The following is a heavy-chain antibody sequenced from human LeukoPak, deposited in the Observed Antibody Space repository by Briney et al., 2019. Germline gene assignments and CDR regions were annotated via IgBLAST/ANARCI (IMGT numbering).Heavy chain of an antibody. CDR3: AKGAPSSSSAFDF. CDR2: LSGSGGDT. Sequence: GGSLRVSCVASGFTFGHNAMAWVRQAPGKRLEWVSALSGSGGDTFYADSVKGRFTISRDNSKNTLYLQLSSLRPDDTAVYYCAKGAPSSSSAFDFWGPGTLVTVSS. J-gene: IGHJ4*02. V-gene: IGHV3-23*01. CDR1: GFTFGHNA. D-gene: IGHD6-6*01.